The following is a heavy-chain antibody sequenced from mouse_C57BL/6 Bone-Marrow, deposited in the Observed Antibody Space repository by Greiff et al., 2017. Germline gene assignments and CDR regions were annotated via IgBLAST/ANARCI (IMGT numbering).Heavy chain of an antibody. J-gene: IGHJ2*01. V-gene: IGHV1-69*01. CDR1: GYTFTSYW. CDR2: IDPSDSYT. Sequence: QVQLQQPGAELVMPGASVKLSCKASGYTFTSYWMHWVKQRPGQGLEWIGEIDPSDSYTNYNQTFKGKSTLTVDKSSSTAYMQLSSLTSEDSAVYYCARKRALNCDYWGQGTTLTVSS. CDR3: ARKRALNCDY.